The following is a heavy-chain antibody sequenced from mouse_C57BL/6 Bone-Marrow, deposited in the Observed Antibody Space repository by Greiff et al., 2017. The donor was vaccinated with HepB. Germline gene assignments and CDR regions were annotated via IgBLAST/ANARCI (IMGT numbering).Heavy chain of an antibody. CDR2: IDPENGDT. CDR1: GFNIKDDY. CDR3: TTWGIITTVVAPFAY. V-gene: IGHV14-4*01. J-gene: IGHJ2*01. Sequence: EVQLQQSGAELVRPGASVKLSCTASGFNIKDDYMHWVKQRPEQGLEWIGWIDPENGDTEYASKFQGKATITADTSSNTAYLQLSSLTSEDTAVYYCTTWGIITTVVAPFAYWGQGTTLTVSS. D-gene: IGHD1-1*01.